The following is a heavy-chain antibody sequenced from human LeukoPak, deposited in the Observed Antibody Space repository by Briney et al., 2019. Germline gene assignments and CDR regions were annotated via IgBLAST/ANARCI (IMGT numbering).Heavy chain of an antibody. V-gene: IGHV1-69*04. CDR1: GYTFTGYY. CDR3: ARDNPRDFWSNFDY. J-gene: IGHJ4*02. Sequence: ASVKVSCKASGYTFTGYYMHWVRQAPGQGLEWMGRIIPILGIANYAQKFQGRVTITADKSTSTAYMELSSLRSEDTAVYYCARDNPRDFWSNFDYWGQGTLVTVSS. D-gene: IGHD3-3*01. CDR2: IIPILGIA.